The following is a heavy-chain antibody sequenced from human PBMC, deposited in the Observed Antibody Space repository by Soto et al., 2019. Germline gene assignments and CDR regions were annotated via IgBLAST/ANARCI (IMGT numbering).Heavy chain of an antibody. CDR3: ATEMGATQGPVDN. Sequence: EVQVLESGGGLVQPGGSLRLSCVVSVFPFGANAMSWVRQAPGKGLEWVSGLSNTGRRTSYADSVKGRFNISRDNSENTVYLQMNSLRVEDTAVDYCATEMGATQGPVDNWGQGTLVTVSS. J-gene: IGHJ4*02. D-gene: IGHD1-26*01. V-gene: IGHV3-23*01. CDR2: LSNTGRRT. CDR1: VFPFGANA.